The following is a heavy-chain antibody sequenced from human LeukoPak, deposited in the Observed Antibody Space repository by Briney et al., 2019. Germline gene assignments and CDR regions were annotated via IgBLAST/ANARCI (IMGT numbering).Heavy chain of an antibody. CDR1: GDSVSSNSAA. V-gene: IGHV6-1*01. D-gene: IGHD6-13*01. J-gene: IGHJ5*02. CDR3: ARGSAAAGPANWFDP. Sequence: SQTLSLTCAISGDSVSSNSAAWNWIRQSPSRGLEWLGRTYYRSKRYNDYAVSVKSRITINPDTSKDQFSLQLNSVTPEDTAVYYCARGSAAAGPANWFDPWGQGTLVTVSS. CDR2: TYYRSKRYN.